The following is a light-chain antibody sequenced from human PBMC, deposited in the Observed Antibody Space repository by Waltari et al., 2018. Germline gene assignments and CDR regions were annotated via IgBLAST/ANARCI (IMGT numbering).Light chain of an antibody. Sequence: DVVMTQSPDSLAVSLGERATINCKSSQSVLYNTNNKNYLAWYQQKPGQPPKLLIYWASTRESGVPDRCSGSGSGTDFILTISSLQAEDVAVYYCQQYYSTPFTFGPGTRVDIK. J-gene: IGKJ3*01. CDR1: QSVLYNTNNKNY. CDR2: WAS. V-gene: IGKV4-1*01. CDR3: QQYYSTPFT.